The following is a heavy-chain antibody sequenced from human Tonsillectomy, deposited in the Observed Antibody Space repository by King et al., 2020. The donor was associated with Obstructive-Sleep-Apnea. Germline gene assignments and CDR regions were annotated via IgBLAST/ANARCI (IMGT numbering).Heavy chain of an antibody. CDR1: GITFTYAW. V-gene: IGHV3-15*05. D-gene: IGHD4-11*01. CDR3: ASDRNFSYFGL. J-gene: IGHJ2*01. Sequence: VKLVESGGDLVKPGGSLRLSCAASGITFTYAWMSWVRQVPGKGLEWVGRIRSDRDGGTTDYGAPVKGRFTISRDDSKKTLYLQMNSLKTEDTALYYCASDRNFSYFGLWGRGTLVTVSS. CDR2: IRSDRDGGTT.